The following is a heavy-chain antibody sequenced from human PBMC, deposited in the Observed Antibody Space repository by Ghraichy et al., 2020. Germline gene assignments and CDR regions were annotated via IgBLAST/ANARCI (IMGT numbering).Heavy chain of an antibody. Sequence: SETLSLTCTVSGGSISSYYWSWIRQPAGKGLEWIGRIYTSGSTNYNPSLKSRVTMSVDTSKNQFSLKLSSVTAADTAVYYCARDPPPRFPSGYYGMDVWGQGTTVTVSS. CDR2: IYTSGST. V-gene: IGHV4-4*07. D-gene: IGHD1-1*01. CDR1: GGSISSYY. J-gene: IGHJ6*02. CDR3: ARDPPPRFPSGYYGMDV.